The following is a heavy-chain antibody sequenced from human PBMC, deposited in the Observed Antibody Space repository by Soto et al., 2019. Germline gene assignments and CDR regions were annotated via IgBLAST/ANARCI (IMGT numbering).Heavy chain of an antibody. Sequence: QVQLVQSGAEVKKPGASVKVSCKASGYTFTTYAMHWVRQAPGQSLEWMGWINDGNGNTKYSEKYQGRVTITRDTSASTAYMELSSLRSEDTAXYXXXXXGVXXXHFDYWGQGTLVTVSS. J-gene: IGHJ4*02. CDR2: INDGNGNT. CDR1: GYTFTTYA. V-gene: IGHV1-3*01. CDR3: XXXGVXXXHFDY.